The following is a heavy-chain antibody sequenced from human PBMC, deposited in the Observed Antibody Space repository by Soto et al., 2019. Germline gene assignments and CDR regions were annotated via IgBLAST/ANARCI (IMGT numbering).Heavy chain of an antibody. D-gene: IGHD1-1*01. CDR2: ISAYNGNT. CDR1: GYTFTSYG. V-gene: IGHV1-18*04. CDR3: ARDQRGRNAGGYSV. J-gene: IGHJ4*02. Sequence: ASVKVSCKASGYTFTSYGISWVRQAPGQGLEWMGWISAYNGNTNYAQKLQGRVNMTTDTSTSTAYMELRSLRSDDTAVYYCARDQRGRNAGGYSVWGQGTLVTVSS.